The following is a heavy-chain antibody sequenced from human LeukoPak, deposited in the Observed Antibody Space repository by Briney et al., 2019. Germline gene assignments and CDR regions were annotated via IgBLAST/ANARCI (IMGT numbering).Heavy chain of an antibody. D-gene: IGHD3-22*01. CDR1: GYTFTNYY. J-gene: IGHJ4*02. Sequence: ASVKVSCKASGYTFTNYYMHWVRQAPGQGLEWMGMISPSGASTSYAQKFQGRVTMTRDVSTSTVYMGLSSLRSEDTAVYYCAHALYDSSGYYVMDYWGQGTLVTVSS. CDR2: ISPSGAST. V-gene: IGHV1-46*03. CDR3: AHALYDSSGYYVMDY.